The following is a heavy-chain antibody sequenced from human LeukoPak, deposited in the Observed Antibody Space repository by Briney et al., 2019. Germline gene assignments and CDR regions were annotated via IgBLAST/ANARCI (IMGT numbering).Heavy chain of an antibody. Sequence: PGGSLRLSCAAPGFTVSSNYMSWVRQAPGKGLEWVSVIYGGGSTYYADSVEGRFTISRDNSKNTLYLQMNSLRAEDTAVYYCARVHYYDSRAFDYWGQGTLVTVSS. CDR3: ARVHYYDSRAFDY. J-gene: IGHJ4*02. CDR2: IYGGGST. CDR1: GFTVSSNY. D-gene: IGHD3-22*01. V-gene: IGHV3-53*01.